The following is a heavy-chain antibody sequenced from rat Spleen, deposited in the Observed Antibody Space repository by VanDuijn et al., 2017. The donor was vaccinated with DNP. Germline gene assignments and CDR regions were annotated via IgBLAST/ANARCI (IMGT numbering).Heavy chain of an antibody. V-gene: IGHV3-3*01. D-gene: IGHD1-9*01. CDR1: GFSITSSHR. CDR3: TGEAYTYCLY. J-gene: IGHJ2*01. Sequence: EVQLQESGPGLVRPSQSLSLTCSVTGFSITSSHRWNWIRKFPGNNLEWMGYLNIVGSTHYNPSLKSRISIARDTSRNQFFLQVDSVTTEDTATYYCTGEAYTYCLYWGQGVMVTVSS. CDR2: LNIVGST.